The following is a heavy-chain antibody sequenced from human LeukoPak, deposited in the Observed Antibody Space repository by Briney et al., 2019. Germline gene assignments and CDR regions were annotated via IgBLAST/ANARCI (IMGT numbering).Heavy chain of an antibody. CDR1: GFTFSSYA. CDR2: ISYDGSKK. Sequence: PGGSLRLSCAASGFTFSSYAMHWVRQAPGKGLERVAAISYDGSKKYYADSVKGRFTTSRDNSKNTLYLQVNSLRAEDTAVYYCASRHGLDYWGQGTLVTVSS. V-gene: IGHV3-30*04. CDR3: ASRHGLDY. J-gene: IGHJ4*02.